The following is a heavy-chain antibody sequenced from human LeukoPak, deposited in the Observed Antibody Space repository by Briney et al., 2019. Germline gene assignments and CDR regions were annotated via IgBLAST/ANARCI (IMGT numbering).Heavy chain of an antibody. CDR3: ARVFSFPYLGPDY. D-gene: IGHD2/OR15-2a*01. V-gene: IGHV4-39*02. CDR2: IFYSGST. Sequence: SETLSLTCTVSGGSISSNNYYWGWIRQPPGKGLEWIGNIFYSGSTYYNPSLKSRVTISVDTSKNHFSLKLSSVTAADTAVYYCARVFSFPYLGPDYWGQGTLVTVSS. CDR1: GGSISSNNYY. J-gene: IGHJ4*02.